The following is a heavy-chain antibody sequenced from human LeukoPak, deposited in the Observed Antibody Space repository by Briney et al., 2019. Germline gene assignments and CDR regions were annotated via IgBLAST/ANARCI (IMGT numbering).Heavy chain of an antibody. J-gene: IGHJ4*02. CDR3: AKDKSMVRELGY. CDR1: GFTFSTYA. D-gene: IGHD3-10*01. Sequence: QPGGSLRLSCAASGFTFSTYAIHWVRQAPGKGLEWLAFIQSDGRNQYYADSVKGQFTISRDNSKNTLFLQMNNLRAEDTAVYYCAKDKSMVRELGYWGQGTLVTVSS. CDR2: IQSDGRNQ. V-gene: IGHV3-30*02.